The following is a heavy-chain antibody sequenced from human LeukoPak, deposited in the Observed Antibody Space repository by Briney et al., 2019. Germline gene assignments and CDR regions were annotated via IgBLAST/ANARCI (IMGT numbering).Heavy chain of an antibody. Sequence: PSETLSLTCAVSGGSCSGFYWSWIRQPPGKGLEWIGEINHSGSTNYNPSLKSRVTISVDTSKNQFSLKLSSVTAADTAVYYCARGVKYYYDSSGYYFNFDYWGQGTLGTVSS. J-gene: IGHJ4*02. D-gene: IGHD3-22*01. V-gene: IGHV4-34*01. CDR2: INHSGST. CDR1: GGSCSGFY. CDR3: ARGVKYYYDSSGYYFNFDY.